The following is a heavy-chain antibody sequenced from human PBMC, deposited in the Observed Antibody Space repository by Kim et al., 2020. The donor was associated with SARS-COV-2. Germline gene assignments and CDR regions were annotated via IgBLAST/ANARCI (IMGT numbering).Heavy chain of an antibody. V-gene: IGHV1-18*04. CDR2: IIPFNGNT. D-gene: IGHD1-26*01. J-gene: IGHJ5*02. CDR1: GYSFTTNG. Sequence: ASVKVSCKTSGYSFTTNGISWVRQAPGEGLERVGWIIPFNGNTEFAQKFQDRVTLTTDTSTATAYMELRSLSSDDTAVYYCGRITVAWQGSGSPVGHWGQGTLVTVSS. CDR3: GRITVAWQGSGSPVGH.